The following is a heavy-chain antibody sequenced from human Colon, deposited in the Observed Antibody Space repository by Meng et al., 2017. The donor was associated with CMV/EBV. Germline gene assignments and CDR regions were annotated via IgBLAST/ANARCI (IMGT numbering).Heavy chain of an antibody. J-gene: IGHJ5*02. V-gene: IGHV3-11*03. CDR1: GFIFSDYY. D-gene: IGHD3-16*01. CDR2: ISPTGSDT. CDR3: VKGHTMINP. Sequence: QVQLLEPGGGLVEPGGSLRLSCASSGFIFSDYYMTWIREAPGKGLEWVSYISPTGSDTNYADSVRGRFTISRDNAKNSLFLQMSSLTAEDTAVYYCVKGHTMINPWGQGTLVTVSS.